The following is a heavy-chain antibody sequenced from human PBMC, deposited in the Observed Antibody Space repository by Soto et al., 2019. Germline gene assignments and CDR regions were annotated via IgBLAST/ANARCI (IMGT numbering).Heavy chain of an antibody. J-gene: IGHJ5*02. CDR2: IYSSGST. CDR3: ARCLAANWFDP. D-gene: IGHD6-19*01. V-gene: IGHV4-59*01. Sequence: QVQLQESGPGLVKPSETLSLTCTVSGGSISNYYWSWIRQPPGKGLEWIGYIYSSGSTNSNPSLKSRVTISVDTSKNQFSLKLSSVTAADTAVYYCARCLAANWFDPWGQGTLVTVSS. CDR1: GGSISNYY.